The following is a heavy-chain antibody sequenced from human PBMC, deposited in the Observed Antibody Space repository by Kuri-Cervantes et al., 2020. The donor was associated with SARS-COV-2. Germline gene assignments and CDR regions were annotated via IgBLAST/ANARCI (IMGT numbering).Heavy chain of an antibody. Sequence: SETLSLTCTVSGYSISRDYYWGWIRQPPGKGLEWIGSIYYSGSTYYNPSLKSRVTISVDTSKNQFSLKLSSVTAADTAVYYCARSESRHYYYGMDVWGQGTTVTVSS. CDR2: IYYSGST. CDR1: GYSISRDYY. J-gene: IGHJ6*02. CDR3: ARSESRHYYYGMDV. V-gene: IGHV4-38-2*02.